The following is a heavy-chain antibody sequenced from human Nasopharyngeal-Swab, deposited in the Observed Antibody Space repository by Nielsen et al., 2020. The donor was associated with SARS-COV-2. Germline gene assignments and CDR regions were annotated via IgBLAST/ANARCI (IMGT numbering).Heavy chain of an antibody. J-gene: IGHJ4*02. Sequence: TLSLTCTVSGGSISSGGYYWSWIRQHPGKGLEWIGYIYYSGSTYYNPSLKSRVTISVDTSKNQFSLKLSSVTAADTAVYYCARANRAGARIFGVVTHLDYWGQGTLVTVSS. CDR3: ARANRAGARIFGVVTHLDY. V-gene: IGHV4-31*03. D-gene: IGHD3-3*01. CDR2: IYYSGST. CDR1: GGSISSGGYY.